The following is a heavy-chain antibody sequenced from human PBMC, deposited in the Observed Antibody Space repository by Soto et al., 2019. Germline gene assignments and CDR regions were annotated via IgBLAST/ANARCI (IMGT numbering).Heavy chain of an antibody. J-gene: IGHJ3*01. V-gene: IGHV3-53*01. CDR1: GLTISGKKY. CDR2: LYDVDGS. CDR3: ATWHEREHAFEV. D-gene: IGHD1-1*01. Sequence: DVQLVESGGGLIQPGECLRLSCAAFGLTISGKKYVAWVRQAPGKGLEWVSALYDVDGSFYADSVTGRFTTPSDSSKTTVYLQMNDLRPDDTAVYYCATWHEREHAFEVWGQGTTVTISS.